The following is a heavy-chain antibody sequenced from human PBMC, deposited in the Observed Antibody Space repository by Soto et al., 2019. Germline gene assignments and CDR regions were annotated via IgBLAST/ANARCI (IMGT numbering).Heavy chain of an antibody. V-gene: IGHV3-30-3*01. CDR2: ISYDGSNK. CDR1: GFTFSSYA. J-gene: IGHJ4*02. Sequence: HPGGSLRLSCAASGFTFSSYAMHWVRQAPGKGLEWVAVISYDGSNKYYADSVKGRFTISRDNSKNTLYLQMNSLRAEDTAVYYCARDGGSGWYYPAFDYWGQGTLVTVSS. D-gene: IGHD6-19*01. CDR3: ARDGGSGWYYPAFDY.